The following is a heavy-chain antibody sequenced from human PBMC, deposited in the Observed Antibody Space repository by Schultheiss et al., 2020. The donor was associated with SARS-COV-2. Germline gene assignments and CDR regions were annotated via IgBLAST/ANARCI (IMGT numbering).Heavy chain of an antibody. D-gene: IGHD1-26*01. Sequence: SETLSLTCTVSGCSISSGGYYWSWIRQHAGKGLEWIGYIYYSGSTYYNPSLKSLVTISVDTSKNQFSLKLSSVTAADTAVYYCARSSKLSGGAFDIWGQGTMVTVS. J-gene: IGHJ3*02. CDR3: ARSSKLSGGAFDI. V-gene: IGHV4-31*01. CDR2: IYYSGST. CDR1: GCSISSGGYY.